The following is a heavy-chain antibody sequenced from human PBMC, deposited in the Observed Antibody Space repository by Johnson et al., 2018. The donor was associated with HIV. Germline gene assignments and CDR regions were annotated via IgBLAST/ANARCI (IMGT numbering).Heavy chain of an antibody. D-gene: IGHD3-3*01. CDR1: GFTVSSNY. CDR2: IYSGGST. J-gene: IGHJ3*02. Sequence: EVQLVESGGGLIQPGGSLRLSCAASGFTVSSNYMSWVRQAPGKGLEWVSVIYSGGSTYYADSVKGRFTIPRDNSKNTLYLQMNSLRAEDTAVYYCATAGVVTIFGVVIPTDAFDIWGQRTMVIVS. V-gene: IGHV3-53*01. CDR3: ATAGVVTIFGVVIPTDAFDI.